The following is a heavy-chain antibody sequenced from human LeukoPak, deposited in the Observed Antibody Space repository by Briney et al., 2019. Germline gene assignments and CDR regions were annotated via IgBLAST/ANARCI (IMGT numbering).Heavy chain of an antibody. CDR1: GYTFTSYD. CDR3: ARDNMAYCGGDCYLSWATDWYFDL. V-gene: IGHV1-8*01. CDR2: MNPNNGNI. J-gene: IGHJ2*01. D-gene: IGHD2-21*02. Sequence: GASVKVSCKASGYTFTSYDINWVRQATGQGLEWMGWMNPNNGNIGYAQKFQGRVTMTRNTSISTAYMELSSLRSDDTAVYYCARDNMAYCGGDCYLSWATDWYFDLWGRGTLVTVSS.